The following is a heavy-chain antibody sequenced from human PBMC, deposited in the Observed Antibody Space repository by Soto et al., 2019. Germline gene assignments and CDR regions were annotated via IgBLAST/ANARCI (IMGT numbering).Heavy chain of an antibody. CDR3: ATYDSSSSVYAFDI. CDR2: MNPNSGNT. V-gene: IGHV1-8*01. D-gene: IGHD6-6*01. J-gene: IGHJ3*02. Sequence: ASVKVSCKASGYTFTSYDINWVRQATGQGLEWMGWMNPNSGNTGYAQKFQGRVTMTRNTSISTAYMELSSLRSEDTAVYYCATYDSSSSVYAFDIWGKGTMVTVSS. CDR1: GYTFTSYD.